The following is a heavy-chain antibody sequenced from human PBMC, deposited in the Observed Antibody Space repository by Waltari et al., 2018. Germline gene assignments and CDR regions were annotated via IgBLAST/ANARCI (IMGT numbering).Heavy chain of an antibody. CDR2: VNHDGTHT. CDR1: GFTFNDYW. Sequence: EVQLVVSGGGIGQPGGSLSLTCVAAGFTFNDYWMHWVRQDPEKGLGWVSHVNHDGTHTTYADSVKGRFTVSRDNAKNTVHLQMNSLRVDDTAVYFCARDTPGDGIDYWGQGTLVTVSS. J-gene: IGHJ4*02. D-gene: IGHD7-27*01. CDR3: ARDTPGDGIDY. V-gene: IGHV3-74*01.